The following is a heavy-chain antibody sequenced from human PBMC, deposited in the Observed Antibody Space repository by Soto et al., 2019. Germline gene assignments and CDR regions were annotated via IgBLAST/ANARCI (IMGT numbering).Heavy chain of an antibody. J-gene: IGHJ6*02. V-gene: IGHV1-69*06. D-gene: IGHD3-3*01. CDR2: IIPIFGTA. Sequence: GSSVKVSCKASGGTFSSYAISWVRQAPGQGLEWMGGIIPIFGTANYAQKFQGRVTITADKSTSTAYMELSSLRSEATAVYYCARADRDDFWSGYPGGVNYYYGMDVWGQGTTVTVSS. CDR1: GGTFSSYA. CDR3: ARADRDDFWSGYPGGVNYYYGMDV.